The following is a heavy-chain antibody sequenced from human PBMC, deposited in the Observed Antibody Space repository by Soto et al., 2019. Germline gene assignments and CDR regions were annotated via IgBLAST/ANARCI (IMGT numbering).Heavy chain of an antibody. J-gene: IGHJ4*02. CDR1: GFTFSNAW. D-gene: IGHD3-22*01. V-gene: IGHV3-15*01. Sequence: GGSLRLSCAASGFTFSNAWMSWVRQAPGKGLEWVGRIKSKTDGGTTDYAAPVKGRFTISRDDSKNTLYLQMNSLKTEDTAVYYCTTGHSYYYDSSGYYPLDYWGQGTLVTVSS. CDR3: TTGHSYYYDSSGYYPLDY. CDR2: IKSKTDGGTT.